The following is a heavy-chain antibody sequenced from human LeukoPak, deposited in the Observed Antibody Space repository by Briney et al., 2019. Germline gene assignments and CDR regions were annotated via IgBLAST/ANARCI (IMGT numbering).Heavy chain of an antibody. J-gene: IGHJ6*02. CDR2: IKQDGSEK. Sequence: GGSLRLSCAASGFTFSSYWMSWVRQAPGKGREWVANIKQDGSEKYYVDSVKGRFTISRDNAKNSLYLQMNSLRAEDTAVYYCAQQGRYYDFWSGYLGTDYYGMDVWGQGTTVTVSS. CDR1: GFTFSSYW. D-gene: IGHD3-3*01. CDR3: AQQGRYYDFWSGYLGTDYYGMDV. V-gene: IGHV3-7*01.